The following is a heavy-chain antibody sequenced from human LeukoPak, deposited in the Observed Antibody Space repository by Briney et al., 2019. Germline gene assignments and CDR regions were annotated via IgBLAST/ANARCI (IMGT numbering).Heavy chain of an antibody. CDR3: ARPSGRYFDWLPSTPNWFDP. CDR2: INPNSGGT. CDR1: GYTFTGYY. J-gene: IGHJ5*02. Sequence: ASVKVSCKASGYTFTGYYMHWVRQAPGQGLEWMGWINPNSGGTNYAQKFQGRVTMTRDTSISTAYMELSRLRSDDTAVYYCARPSGRYFDWLPSTPNWFDPWGQGTLVTVSS. V-gene: IGHV1-2*02. D-gene: IGHD3-9*01.